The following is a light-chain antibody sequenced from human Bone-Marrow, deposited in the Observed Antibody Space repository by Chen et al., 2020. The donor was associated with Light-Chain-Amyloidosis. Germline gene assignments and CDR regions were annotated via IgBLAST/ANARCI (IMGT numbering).Light chain of an antibody. CDR3: QSADSSCTYEEI. J-gene: IGLJ2*01. CDR1: DLPTKY. V-gene: IGLV3-25*03. CDR2: RDT. Sequence: SYELTQPPSVSVSPGQTARITCSGDDLPTKYAYWYQQQPGQAPVLGIHRDTERPSGISERFCGSSSVTTATLTLSGVQSEDEADYHCQSADSSCTYEEIFGGGTKLPVL.